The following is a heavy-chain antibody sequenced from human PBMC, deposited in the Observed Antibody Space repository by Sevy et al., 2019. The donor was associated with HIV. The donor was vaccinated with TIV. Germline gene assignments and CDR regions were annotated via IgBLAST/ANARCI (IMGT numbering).Heavy chain of an antibody. D-gene: IGHD4-17*01. CDR2: IRFDGSNS. CDR1: GFSFSSYG. V-gene: IGHV3-33*01. Sequence: GGSLRLSCAASGFSFSSYGMHWVRQAPGKGLEWVALIRFDGSNSYYADSVKGRFTISRDTSKNTVYLQMNSLRGEDTTVYYCARDHEFYDYGDYGPTFFPDYWGQGNLVTVSS. J-gene: IGHJ4*02. CDR3: ARDHEFYDYGDYGPTFFPDY.